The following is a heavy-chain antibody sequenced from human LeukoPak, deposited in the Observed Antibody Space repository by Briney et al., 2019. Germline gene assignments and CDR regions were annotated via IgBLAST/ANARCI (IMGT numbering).Heavy chain of an antibody. J-gene: IGHJ4*02. CDR1: GYTFTSYD. V-gene: IGHV1-8*01. D-gene: IGHD6-6*01. CDR3: ASSIAARIDFDY. CDR2: MNPNTGNT. Sequence: ASVKVSCKASGYTFTSYDINWVRQATGQGLEWMGWMNPNTGNTVYAQKFQGRVTMTRDTSISTAYMELSGLRSDDTAVYYCASSIAARIDFDYWGQGTLVTVSS.